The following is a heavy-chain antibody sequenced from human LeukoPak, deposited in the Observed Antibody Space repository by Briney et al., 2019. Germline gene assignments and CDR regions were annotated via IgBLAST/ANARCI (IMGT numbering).Heavy chain of an antibody. V-gene: IGHV1-18*01. Sequence: ASVKVSCKASGYTFTSYGIIWVRQAPGQGLEWMGWISAYNGNTNYAQKLQGRVTMTTDTSTSTAYMELRSLRSDDTAVYYCARARAYDFWSGYVDYWGQGTLVTVSS. CDR2: ISAYNGNT. CDR1: GYTFTSYG. D-gene: IGHD3-3*01. CDR3: ARARAYDFWSGYVDY. J-gene: IGHJ4*02.